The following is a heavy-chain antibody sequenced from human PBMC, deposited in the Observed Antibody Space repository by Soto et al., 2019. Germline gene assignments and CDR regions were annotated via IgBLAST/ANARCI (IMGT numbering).Heavy chain of an antibody. V-gene: IGHV5-51*01. Sequence: VASLKISGSGSGYDFNTNWFGWVRQLPWRGLEWVGIMYPGDSDTRYNPSLQGHVTLSVDVTVSTAFLQWRSLETSDTGMYFCARLPRDCNKTSCYYADHWGQGTQVTVSS. J-gene: IGHJ4*02. CDR1: GYDFNTNW. CDR3: ARLPRDCNKTSCYYADH. D-gene: IGHD3-3*01. CDR2: MYPGDSDT.